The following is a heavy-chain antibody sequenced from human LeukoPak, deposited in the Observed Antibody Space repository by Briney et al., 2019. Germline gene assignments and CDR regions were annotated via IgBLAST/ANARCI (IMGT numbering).Heavy chain of an antibody. CDR2: IYTSGST. D-gene: IGHD5-18*01. CDR1: GGSISSGSYY. CDR3: ASGLVDTSMVGTWALFD. V-gene: IGHV4-61*02. Sequence: SETLSLTCTVSGGSISSGSYYWSWIRQPAGKGLEWIGRIYTSGSTNYNPSLKSRVTISVDTSKNQFSLKLSSVTAADTAVYFCASGLVDTSMVGTWALFD. J-gene: IGHJ4*01.